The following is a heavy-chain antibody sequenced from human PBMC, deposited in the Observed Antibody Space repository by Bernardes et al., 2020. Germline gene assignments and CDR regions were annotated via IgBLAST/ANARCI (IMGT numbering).Heavy chain of an antibody. CDR2: FDPEDGET. D-gene: IGHD3-3*01. V-gene: IGHV1-24*01. J-gene: IGHJ5*02. CDR1: GYTLTELS. Sequence: ASVKVSCKVSGYTLTELSMHWVRQAPGKGLEWMGGFDPEDGETIYAQKFQGRVTMTEDTSTDTAYMELSSLRSEDTAGYYCATSTIFGVAPNWFDPWGQGTLVTVSS. CDR3: ATSTIFGVAPNWFDP.